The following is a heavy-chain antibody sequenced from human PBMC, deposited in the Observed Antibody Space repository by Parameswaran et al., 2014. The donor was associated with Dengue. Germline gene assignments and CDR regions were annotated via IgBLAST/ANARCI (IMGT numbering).Heavy chain of an antibody. CDR2: INAGNGNT. J-gene: IGHJ6*02. D-gene: IGHD6-19*01. Sequence: WVRQAPGQRLEWMGWINAGNGNTKYSQKFQGRVTITRDTSASTAYMELSSLRSEDTAVYYCARDRAVAGTGYYYGMDVWGQGTTVTVSS. CDR3: ARDRAVAGTGYYYGMDV. V-gene: IGHV1-3*01.